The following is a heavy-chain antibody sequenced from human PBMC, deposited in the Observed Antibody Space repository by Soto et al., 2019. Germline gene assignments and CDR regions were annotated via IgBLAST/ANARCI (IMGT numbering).Heavy chain of an antibody. CDR1: GYTFSNYW. V-gene: IGHV5-10-1*01. CDR3: ARHSKGNYPFCYGMDV. J-gene: IGHJ6*02. CDR2: IDPSDSYT. Sequence: GESLKISCKGSGYTFSNYWISWVRQMSGKGLEWMARIDPSDSYTNYSPSFQGHVTISADKSISTAYLQWSSLKASDTAMYYCARHSKGNYPFCYGMDVWGQGTTVIVSS. D-gene: IGHD1-7*01.